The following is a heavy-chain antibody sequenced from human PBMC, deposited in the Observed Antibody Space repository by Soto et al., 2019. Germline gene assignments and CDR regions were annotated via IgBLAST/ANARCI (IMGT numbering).Heavy chain of an antibody. J-gene: IGHJ4*02. V-gene: IGHV3-30*07. Sequence: GGSLRLSCEASGFTFTSYAMHWVRQAPGKGLEWVAVISHDGINEYYADSVKGRFTISRDNSKNTLFLQMTSLRADDTAVYYCAKGGYTFAYEWGQGALVTVSS. CDR3: AKGGYTFAYE. D-gene: IGHD5-18*01. CDR2: ISHDGINE. CDR1: GFTFTSYA.